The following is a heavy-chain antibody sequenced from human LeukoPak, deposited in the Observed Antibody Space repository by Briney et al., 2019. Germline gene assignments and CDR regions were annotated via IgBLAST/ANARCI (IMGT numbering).Heavy chain of an antibody. D-gene: IGHD4-17*01. J-gene: IGHJ4*02. CDR1: GFTFSSYW. Sequence: GGSLRLSCAASGFTFSSYWMSWVRRAPGKGLEWVANIKQDGSEKYYVDSVKGRFTISGDNAKNSLYLQMNSLRAEDTAVYYCASLYGDYVAHQTYTTPFDYWGQGTLVTVSS. CDR2: IKQDGSEK. V-gene: IGHV3-7*01. CDR3: ASLYGDYVAHQTYTTPFDY.